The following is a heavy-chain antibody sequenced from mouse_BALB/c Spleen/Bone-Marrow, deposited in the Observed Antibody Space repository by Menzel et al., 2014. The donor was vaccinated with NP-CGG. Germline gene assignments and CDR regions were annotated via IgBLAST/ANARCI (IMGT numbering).Heavy chain of an antibody. V-gene: IGHV5-17*02. CDR3: ARGGNFAWFAY. CDR1: GFTFSSFG. J-gene: IGHJ3*01. CDR2: ISSGSSTI. D-gene: IGHD2-1*01. Sequence: EVKLVESGGGLVQPGGSRKLSCAASGFTFSSFGMHWVRQAPEKGLEWVAYISSGSSTIYYADTVKGRFTISRDNPKNTLLLQMTSIRSEDTAMYYCARGGNFAWFAYWGQGTLVTVSA.